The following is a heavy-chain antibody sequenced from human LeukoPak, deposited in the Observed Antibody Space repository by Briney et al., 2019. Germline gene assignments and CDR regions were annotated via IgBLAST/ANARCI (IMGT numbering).Heavy chain of an antibody. D-gene: IGHD2-2*01. CDR3: ARAKRQIGGYCSSTSCHTNWFDP. Sequence: PSETLSLTCTVSGGSISSYYWSWIRQPPGKGLEWIGYIYYSGSTNYNPSLKSRVTISVDTSKNQFSLKLSSVTAADTAVYYCARAKRQIGGYCSSTSCHTNWFDPWGQGTLVTVSS. V-gene: IGHV4-59*12. J-gene: IGHJ5*02. CDR2: IYYSGST. CDR1: GGSISSYY.